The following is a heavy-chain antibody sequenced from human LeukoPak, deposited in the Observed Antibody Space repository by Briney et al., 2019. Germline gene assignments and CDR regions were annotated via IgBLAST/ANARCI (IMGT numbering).Heavy chain of an antibody. CDR2: IYPGDSDT. D-gene: IGHD2-2*01. CDR3: ARRFCSSTSCFMWDY. V-gene: IGHV5-51*01. CDR1: GYSFTNYW. Sequence: GESLKISCKGSGYSFTNYWIGWVRQMPGKGLEWMGIIYPGDSDTRYSPSFQGQVTISADKSIKTAYLQWSSLKASDTAIYYCARRFCSSTSCFMWDYWGQGTLVPVSS. J-gene: IGHJ4*02.